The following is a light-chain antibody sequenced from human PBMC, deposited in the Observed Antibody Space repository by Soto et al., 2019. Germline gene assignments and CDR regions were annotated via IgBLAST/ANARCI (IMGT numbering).Light chain of an antibody. CDR2: GAA. J-gene: IGKJ2*01. V-gene: IGKV1-39*01. CDR1: QNIDRY. Sequence: DIQMTQSPSSLSASVGDRVSISCRTSQNIDRYLSWYQQKPGKAPQVLISGAASLQSGVPSRFSGSGSGTEFTLSISSLQPEDFATYFCQQSYSAPYTFGQGTRLEI. CDR3: QQSYSAPYT.